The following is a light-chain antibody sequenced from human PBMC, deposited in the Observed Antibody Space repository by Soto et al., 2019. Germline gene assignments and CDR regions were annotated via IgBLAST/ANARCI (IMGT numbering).Light chain of an antibody. Sequence: DIQMTQSPSTLSASVGDRVTITCRASQSISSWLAWYQQKPGKAPKLLIYDASSLESGVPSRFSGSGSGTEFTLTISSLQPDDFATYYCQQYHSYPGTFGQGTKLEIK. CDR3: QQYHSYPGT. V-gene: IGKV1-5*01. CDR2: DAS. CDR1: QSISSW. J-gene: IGKJ2*02.